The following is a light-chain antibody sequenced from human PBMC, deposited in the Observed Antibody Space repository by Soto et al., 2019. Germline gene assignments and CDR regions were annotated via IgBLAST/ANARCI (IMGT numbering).Light chain of an antibody. J-gene: IGKJ5*01. CDR1: QSVSSTS. Sequence: EVVLTQSPGTLSLSPGERVTILCLASQSVSSTSLAWYQQKPGQTPRLLIYGASSRATGTPDRISGGGSGTHFTLTISRVEPEDFAVYYCQHYVTSSITFGQGTRLEIK. CDR3: QHYVTSSIT. CDR2: GAS. V-gene: IGKV3-20*01.